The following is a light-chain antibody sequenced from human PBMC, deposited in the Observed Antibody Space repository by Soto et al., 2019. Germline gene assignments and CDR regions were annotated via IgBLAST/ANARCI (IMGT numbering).Light chain of an antibody. V-gene: IGKV3-15*01. CDR2: GAS. CDR3: QQYNNWTPET. CDR1: QSVSSN. J-gene: IGKJ1*01. Sequence: EIAVTQSPATLSVTPGERATLSCRASQSVSSNLAWYQQKPGQDPRLLIYGASTRATGIPARFSGSGSGTEFTLTISSLQSADFAVYYCQQYNNWTPETFGQGTKVDIK.